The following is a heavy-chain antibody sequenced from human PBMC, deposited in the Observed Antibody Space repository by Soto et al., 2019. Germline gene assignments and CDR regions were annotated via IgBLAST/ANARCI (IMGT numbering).Heavy chain of an antibody. CDR2: IYYSGST. J-gene: IGHJ5*02. CDR3: ARLRRDGYNYNWFDP. CDR1: AGSISSYY. Sequence: PSETLSLTCTVAAGSISSYYWSWIRQPPGKGLEWIGYIYYSGSTNYNPSLKSRVTISVDTSKNQFSLELSSVTAADPAVYYCARLRRDGYNYNWFDPWGQGTLVTVSS. D-gene: IGHD5-12*01. V-gene: IGHV4-59*01.